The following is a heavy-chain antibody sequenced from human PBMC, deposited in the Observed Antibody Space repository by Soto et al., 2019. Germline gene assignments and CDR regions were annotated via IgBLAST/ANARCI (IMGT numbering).Heavy chain of an antibody. J-gene: IGHJ6*02. CDR3: VKVKFYCTGGSCYPSGLVDV. V-gene: IGHV3-23*01. D-gene: IGHD2-15*01. CDR1: GFTFSTYA. Sequence: GGSLRLSCAASGFTFSTYAMSWVRQAPGKGLEWVSGISGSGVSTYYADSVKGRFTISRDNSKNTLYLQMKSLRAEDTAVYYRVKVKFYCTGGSCYPSGLVDVWGQGTTVTVSS. CDR2: ISGSGVST.